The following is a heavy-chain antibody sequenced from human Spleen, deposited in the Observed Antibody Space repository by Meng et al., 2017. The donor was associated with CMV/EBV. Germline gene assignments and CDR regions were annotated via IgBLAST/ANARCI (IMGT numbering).Heavy chain of an antibody. V-gene: IGHV1-2*02. CDR2: INPSNGVT. J-gene: IGHJ4*02. CDR1: GYSFTGSF. D-gene: IGHD3-10*01. Sequence: VSCKASGYSFTGSFIHWVRQAPGQGLEWMGWINPSNGVTNFVREFQGRVTLTRDTSITTTYMELSGLRSDDTAVYYCARAPLSGFDYWGQGTLVTVSS. CDR3: ARAPLSGFDY.